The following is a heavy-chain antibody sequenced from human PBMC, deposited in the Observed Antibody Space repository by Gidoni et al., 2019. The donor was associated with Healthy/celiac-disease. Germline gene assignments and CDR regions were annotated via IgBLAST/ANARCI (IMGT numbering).Heavy chain of an antibody. CDR2: IWYDGSNK. Sequence: QVQLVESGGGVVQPGRSLRLSCAASGFTFSSYGMHWVRQAPGKGLEWVAVIWYDGSNKYYADSVKGRFTISRDNSKNTLYLQMNSLRAEDTAVYYCARDYDSSGYYFHDAFDIWGQGTMVTVSS. V-gene: IGHV3-33*01. CDR3: ARDYDSSGYYFHDAFDI. CDR1: GFTFSSYG. D-gene: IGHD3-22*01. J-gene: IGHJ3*02.